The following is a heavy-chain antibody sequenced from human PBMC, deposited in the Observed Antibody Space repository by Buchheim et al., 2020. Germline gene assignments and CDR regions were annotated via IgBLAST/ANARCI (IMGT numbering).Heavy chain of an antibody. V-gene: IGHV3-7*01. CDR3: ASVSLRFLEWLLPDV. D-gene: IGHD3-3*01. CDR2: IKQDGSEN. J-gene: IGHJ6*02. Sequence: EVQMVDSGGGLVQPGGSLRLSCAASGFTFSSYWMSWVRQAPGKGLEWVANIKQDGSENYYVDSVKGRFTISRDNAKNSLYLQMNSLRAEDTAVYYCASVSLRFLEWLLPDVWGQGTT. CDR1: GFTFSSYW.